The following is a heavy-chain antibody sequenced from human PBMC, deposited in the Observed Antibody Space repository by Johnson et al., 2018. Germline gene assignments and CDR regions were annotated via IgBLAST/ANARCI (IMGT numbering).Heavy chain of an antibody. CDR2: MSTKANNYAT. Sequence: EVQLVESGGGLIQPGGSLRLSCAASGFTLSGSGVHWLRQASGKGLEWVGRMSTKANNYATAYAASVKGRFAISSDDSKNTAYLQMNSLRDEDTAVYYCVGDQYYAFDIWGQGTMVTVSS. V-gene: IGHV3-73*01. CDR3: VGDQYYAFDI. CDR1: GFTLSGSG. D-gene: IGHD1-26*01. J-gene: IGHJ3*02.